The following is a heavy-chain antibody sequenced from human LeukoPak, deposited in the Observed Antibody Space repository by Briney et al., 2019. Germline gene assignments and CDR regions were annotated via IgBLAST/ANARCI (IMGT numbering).Heavy chain of an antibody. Sequence: AGSMTRSSAASTFTFSSNCMDWVRQAQGIGLEWVNNIKEDGSEKCYVDSVKGRFTISRDDAKNSLYLQMNSLRAEDTAVDYCGSLQFDCWGQGTLVTVSS. D-gene: IGHD3-22*01. J-gene: IGHJ4*02. CDR2: IKEDGSEK. V-gene: IGHV3-7*05. CDR1: TFTFSSNC. CDR3: GSLQFDC.